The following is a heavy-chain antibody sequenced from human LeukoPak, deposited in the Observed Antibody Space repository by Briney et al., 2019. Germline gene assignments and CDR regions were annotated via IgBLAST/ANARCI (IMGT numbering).Heavy chain of an antibody. V-gene: IGHV3-7*01. CDR1: GFTFSSYW. D-gene: IGHD2-15*01. Sequence: GGSLRLSCAISGFTFSSYWMGWVRQAPGKGLEWVAIVKQDGSDKYYVDSVKGRFTISRDNAKNSLFLQMNSLRAEDTAVYSCARPTGHSADYWGQGTLVTVSS. CDR3: ARPTGHSADY. CDR2: VKQDGSDK. J-gene: IGHJ4*02.